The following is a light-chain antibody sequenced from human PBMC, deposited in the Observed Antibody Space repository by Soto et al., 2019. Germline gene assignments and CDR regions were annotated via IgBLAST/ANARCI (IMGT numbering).Light chain of an antibody. CDR2: DAS. CDR3: QQYNNWPPLT. V-gene: IGKV1-27*01. J-gene: IGKJ4*01. Sequence: DIQMTQSPSSLSASVGDRVTITCRANQGISKYLAWYQQKPGEVPNLLIYDASTWQAGVPSRFSGSGSGTESTLTISSLQSEDFAVYYCQQYNNWPPLTFGGANKVEIK. CDR1: QGISKY.